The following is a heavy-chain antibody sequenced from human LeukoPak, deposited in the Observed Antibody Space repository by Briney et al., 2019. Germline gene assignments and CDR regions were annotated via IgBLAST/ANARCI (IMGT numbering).Heavy chain of an antibody. CDR1: GGSISSYY. D-gene: IGHD5-18*01. V-gene: IGHV4-59*01. CDR2: IYYGGST. J-gene: IGHJ4*02. Sequence: PSETLSLTCTVSGGSISSYYWSWIRQPPGKGLEWIGYIYYGGSTNYNPSLKSRVTISVDTSKNQFSLKLSSVTAADTAVYYCASGYGPPFDYWGQGTLVTVSS. CDR3: ASGYGPPFDY.